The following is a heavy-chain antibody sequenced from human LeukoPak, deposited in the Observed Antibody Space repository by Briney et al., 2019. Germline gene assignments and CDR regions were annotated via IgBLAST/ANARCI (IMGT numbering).Heavy chain of an antibody. V-gene: IGHV3-64*04. Sequence: GGSLRLSCSASGFTFSSYAMHWVRQAPGKGLEYVSAISSNGGSTYYADSVKGRFTISRDNSKNTLYLQMNSLRAEDTAVYYCAKDPSNNWGHLNAFDIWGQGTMVTVSS. CDR1: GFTFSSYA. CDR3: AKDPSNNWGHLNAFDI. D-gene: IGHD7-27*01. J-gene: IGHJ3*02. CDR2: ISSNGGST.